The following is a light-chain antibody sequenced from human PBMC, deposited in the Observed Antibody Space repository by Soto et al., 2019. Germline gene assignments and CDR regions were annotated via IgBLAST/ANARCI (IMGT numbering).Light chain of an antibody. J-gene: IGLJ1*01. CDR2: EVV. CDR3: TSYTSSSPLV. Sequence: QSALTQPASVSGSPGRSITISCTGTSSDVCGYNYVSWYQHHPGKAPKLMIYEVVNRPSGVSNRFSGSKSGNTASLTISGLQAEDEADYYCTSYTSSSPLVFGTGTKLTVL. V-gene: IGLV2-14*01. CDR1: SSDVCGYNY.